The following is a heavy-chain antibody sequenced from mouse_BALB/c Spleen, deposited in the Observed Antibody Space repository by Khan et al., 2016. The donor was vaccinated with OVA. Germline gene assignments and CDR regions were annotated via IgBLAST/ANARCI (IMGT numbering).Heavy chain of an antibody. V-gene: IGHV1-77*01. Sequence: VQLQESGAELARPGASVKLSCKASGYTFTDYYINWVKQRPGQGLEWIGEISPGSGDTYYNEKFKGKATLTADKSSSTVYMQLSSLTAEASAVYFCARRNYFGYTFAYWGQGTLVTVSA. CDR1: GYTFTDYY. CDR3: ARRNYFGYTFAY. CDR2: ISPGSGDT. J-gene: IGHJ3*01. D-gene: IGHD1-2*01.